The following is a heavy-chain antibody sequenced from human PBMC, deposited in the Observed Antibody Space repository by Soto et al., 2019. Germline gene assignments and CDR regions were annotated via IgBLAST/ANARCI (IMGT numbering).Heavy chain of an antibody. D-gene: IGHD5-18*01. J-gene: IGHJ3*02. V-gene: IGHV1-46*01. CDR2: IDTRGGSA. Sequence: QAQLVQSGAEVKKPGASANISCTASGYTFTRYNIHWVRQAAGQGLEWMGIIDTRGGSADYPQRFQGRVTMTRDTSTGTVYMELRSLGSEDTAVYYCAMDLPRDTVRGSFDIWGQGTMVTVSS. CDR1: GYTFTRYN. CDR3: AMDLPRDTVRGSFDI.